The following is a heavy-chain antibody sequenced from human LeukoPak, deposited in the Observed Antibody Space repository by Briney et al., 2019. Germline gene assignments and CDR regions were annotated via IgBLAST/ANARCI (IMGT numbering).Heavy chain of an antibody. Sequence: ASVKVSCKASGYTFTSYYMHWVRQAPGQGLEWMGIINPSGGSTSYAQKFQGRVTMTTDTSTSTAYMELRSLRSDDTAVYYCASRYCSGGSCYFDYWGQGTLVTVSS. CDR2: INPSGGST. J-gene: IGHJ4*02. CDR1: GYTFTSYY. D-gene: IGHD2-15*01. V-gene: IGHV1-46*01. CDR3: ASRYCSGGSCYFDY.